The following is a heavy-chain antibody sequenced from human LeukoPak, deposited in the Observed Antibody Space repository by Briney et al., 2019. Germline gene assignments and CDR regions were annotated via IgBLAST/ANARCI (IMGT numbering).Heavy chain of an antibody. CDR2: IRSKTDGGTT. CDR1: EFTFSNAW. Sequence: GESLRLSCAASEFTFSNAWMGWVRRLPGEGLEWVGRIRSKTDGGTTEYAAPVKGRFTISRDDSRTTLYLQMNSLKTEDTAVYYCTTELGTGWSTYYFDYWGRGTLVTVSS. V-gene: IGHV3-15*01. CDR3: TTELGTGWSTYYFDY. J-gene: IGHJ4*01. D-gene: IGHD3-10*01.